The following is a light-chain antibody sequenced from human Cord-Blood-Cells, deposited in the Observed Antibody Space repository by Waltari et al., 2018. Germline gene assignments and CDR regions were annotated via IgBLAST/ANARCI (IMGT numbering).Light chain of an antibody. CDR2: DVS. CDR1: SSDGGGYNY. CDR3: SSYTSSSTLV. V-gene: IGLV2-14*01. J-gene: IGLJ3*02. Sequence: QSALTQPASVSGSPGQSITISCTGTSSDGGGYNYVSWYQQHTGKAPKLMIYDVSNRPSGVSNRFSGSKSGNTASLTISGLQAEDEADYYCSSYTSSSTLVFGGGTKLTVL.